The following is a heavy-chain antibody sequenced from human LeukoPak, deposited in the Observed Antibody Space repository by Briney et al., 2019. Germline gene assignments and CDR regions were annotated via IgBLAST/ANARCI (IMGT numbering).Heavy chain of an antibody. CDR2: IYYSGST. J-gene: IGHJ6*03. V-gene: IGHV4-59*01. Sequence: PSETLSLTCTVSGGSISSYYWSWIRQPPGKGLEWIGYIYYSGSTNYNPSLKSRVTISVDTSKNQFSLKLSSVTAADTAVYYCAREGHYDYVWGSYRQAYYYYYMDVWGKGTTVTVSS. D-gene: IGHD3-16*02. CDR3: AREGHYDYVWGSYRQAYYYYYMDV. CDR1: GGSISSYY.